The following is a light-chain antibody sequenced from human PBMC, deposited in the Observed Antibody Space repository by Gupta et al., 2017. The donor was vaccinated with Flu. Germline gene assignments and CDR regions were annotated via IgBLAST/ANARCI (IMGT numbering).Light chain of an antibody. CDR1: QSVSSN. Sequence: DIVMTQSPATLSVSPGERATLSCRASQSVSSNLAWYQQKPGQAPRLLIYGASTRATGIPARCSGSGSGTEFTLTISSLQSEDFAVYYCQQYNNWPLAFGGGTKVEIK. J-gene: IGKJ4*01. V-gene: IGKV3-15*01. CDR3: QQYNNWPLA. CDR2: GAS.